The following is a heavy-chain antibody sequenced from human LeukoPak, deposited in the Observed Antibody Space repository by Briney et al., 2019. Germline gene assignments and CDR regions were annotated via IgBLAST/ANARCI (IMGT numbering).Heavy chain of an antibody. V-gene: IGHV1-18*01. CDR3: ASHPTAQDAFDI. CDR1: GYTFTSYG. CDR2: ISAYNGNT. D-gene: IGHD4-11*01. J-gene: IGHJ3*02. Sequence: ASVKVSCKASGYTFTSYGISWVRQAPGQGLEWMGWISAYNGNTNYAQKLQGRVTMTTDTSTSTVYMELSSLRSEDTAVYYCASHPTAQDAFDIWGQGTMVTVSS.